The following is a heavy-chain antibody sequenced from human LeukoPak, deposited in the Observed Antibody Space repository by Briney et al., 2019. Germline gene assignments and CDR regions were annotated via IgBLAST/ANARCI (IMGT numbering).Heavy chain of an antibody. CDR3: ARGGGFFGGYYSPYYYYYMDV. D-gene: IGHD3-3*01. Sequence: ASVKVSCKASGYTFTSYGISWVRQAPGQGLEWMGWISAYNGNTNYAQKLQGRVTMTTDTSTSTAYMELRSLRSDDTAVYYCARGGGFFGGYYSPYYYYYMDVWGKGTTVTVSS. CDR1: GYTFTSYG. CDR2: ISAYNGNT. J-gene: IGHJ6*03. V-gene: IGHV1-18*01.